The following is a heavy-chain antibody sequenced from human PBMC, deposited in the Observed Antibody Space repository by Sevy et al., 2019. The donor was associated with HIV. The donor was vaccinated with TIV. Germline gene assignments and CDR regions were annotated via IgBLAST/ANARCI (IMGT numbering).Heavy chain of an antibody. CDR3: ARSVPSVLTGPVGLFFQVYSGWFDP. V-gene: IGHV4-34*10. CDR2: VSRAGTT. J-gene: IGHJ5*02. Sequence: SETLSLTCAVYGGSFNNDYWTWIRQPPGKGLEWIGEVSRAGTTKYNTSLQSRTTMSLDTFTNQFSLKLTSVTAADTAMYYCARSVPSVLTGPVGLFFQVYSGWFDPWGQGIMVTVSS. CDR1: GGSFNNDY. D-gene: IGHD2-21*01.